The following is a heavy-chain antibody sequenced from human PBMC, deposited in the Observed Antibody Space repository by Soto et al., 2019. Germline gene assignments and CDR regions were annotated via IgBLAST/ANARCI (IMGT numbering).Heavy chain of an antibody. CDR1: GFTFTIYA. V-gene: IGHV3-23*01. D-gene: IGHD3-3*01. CDR3: AREEWTDRRPYLYSGMDV. J-gene: IGHJ6*02. Sequence: EVQLLESGGGLVQPGGSLKLSCAVSGFTFTIYAMCWVRQAPGKGLEWVSGINDDGDRTYYSDSVRGRFTISRDNSKNTLYLQMNSLGAEDTGVYYCAREEWTDRRPYLYSGMDVWGQGTTVTVSS. CDR2: INDDGDRT.